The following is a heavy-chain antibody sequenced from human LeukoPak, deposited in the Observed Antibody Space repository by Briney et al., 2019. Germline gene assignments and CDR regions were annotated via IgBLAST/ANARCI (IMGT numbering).Heavy chain of an antibody. CDR1: GYSIGSGYY. CDR2: IYHSGST. V-gene: IGHV4-38-2*02. CDR3: ARYDFWSTPDAFDI. Sequence: KASETLSLTCTVSGYSIGSGYYWGWIRQPPGKGLEWIGSIYHSGSTYYNPSLKSRVTISVDTSKNQFSLKLSSVTAADTAVYYCARYDFWSTPDAFDIWGQGTMVTVSS. D-gene: IGHD3-3*01. J-gene: IGHJ3*02.